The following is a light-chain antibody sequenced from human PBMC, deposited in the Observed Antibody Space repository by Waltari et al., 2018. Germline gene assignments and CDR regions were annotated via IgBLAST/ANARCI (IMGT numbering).Light chain of an antibody. CDR1: SSDVGAYHY. V-gene: IGLV2-8*01. Sequence: QSALTQPPSASGSPGQSVTISRTGTSSDVGAYHYASWYQPHPGKAPTPMLSEVTPRPSGVPDRFSGSKSGNTASLTVSGLQAEDEAVYYCSSYAGRNGVIFGGGTMLTVL. J-gene: IGLJ2*01. CDR2: EVT. CDR3: SSYAGRNGVI.